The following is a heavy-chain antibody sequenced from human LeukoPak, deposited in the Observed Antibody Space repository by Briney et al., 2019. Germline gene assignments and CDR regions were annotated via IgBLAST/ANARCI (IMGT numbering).Heavy chain of an antibody. J-gene: IGHJ3*02. D-gene: IGHD3-22*01. CDR2: FDPEDGET. CDR1: GYTLTEVS. Sequence: GASVKVSCKVSGYTLTEVSMPWVRQAPGKGLEWMGGFDPEDGETIYAEKFQGRVTMTEDTSTDTAYMDLSSLRSEDTAVYYCATRISRYPRWLSPGGDAFDIWGQGTMVTVSS. V-gene: IGHV1-24*01. CDR3: ATRISRYPRWLSPGGDAFDI.